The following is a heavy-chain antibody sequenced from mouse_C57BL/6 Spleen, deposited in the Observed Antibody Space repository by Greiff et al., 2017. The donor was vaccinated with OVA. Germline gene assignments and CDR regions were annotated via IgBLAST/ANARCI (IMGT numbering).Heavy chain of an antibody. Sequence: VQLQQSGAELARPGASVQLSCKASGYTFTSYGISWVKQRTGQGLEWIGEIYPRSGNTYYNEKFKGKATLTADKSSSTAYMELRSLTSEDSAVYFCARDVITTVVATDYYAMDYWGQGTSVTVSS. CDR2: IYPRSGNT. D-gene: IGHD1-1*01. CDR3: ARDVITTVVATDYYAMDY. CDR1: GYTFTSYG. J-gene: IGHJ4*01. V-gene: IGHV1-81*01.